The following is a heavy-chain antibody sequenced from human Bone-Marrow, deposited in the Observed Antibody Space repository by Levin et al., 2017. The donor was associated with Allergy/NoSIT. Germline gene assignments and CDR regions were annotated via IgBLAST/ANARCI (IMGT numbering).Heavy chain of an antibody. V-gene: IGHV3-7*04. CDR2: IKQDGSEK. D-gene: IGHD2-2*01. Sequence: GESLKISCAASGFTFSSYWMSWVRQAPGKGLEWVANIKQDGSEKYYVDSVKGRFTISRDNAKNSLYLQMNSLRAEDTAVYYCARLGYCSSTSCYVGDAFESWGQGTMVTVSS. CDR3: ARLGYCSSTSCYVGDAFES. J-gene: IGHJ3*02. CDR1: GFTFSSYW.